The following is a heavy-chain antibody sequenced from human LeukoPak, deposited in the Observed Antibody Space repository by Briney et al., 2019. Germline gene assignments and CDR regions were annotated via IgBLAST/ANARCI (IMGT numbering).Heavy chain of an antibody. Sequence: SETLSLTRNVAARSLSSSSYYWGWIRHPPVKGREWIARMYDSESTYYSPSLKSRVSISVDTYKNQFSLKLSLVTAAATDVYYCARMTYYYDSSGYYCIDYWGQGTLVTVSS. V-gene: IGHV4-39*01. D-gene: IGHD3-22*01. J-gene: IGHJ4*02. CDR2: MYDSEST. CDR3: ARMTYYYDSSGYYCIDY. CDR1: ARSLSSSSYY.